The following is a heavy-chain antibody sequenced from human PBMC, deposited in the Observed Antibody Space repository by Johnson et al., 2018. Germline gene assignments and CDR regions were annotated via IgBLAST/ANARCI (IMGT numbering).Heavy chain of an antibody. CDR1: GFTFSDYT. Sequence: LVQSGGGLVKPGGSLRLSCAVSGFTFSDYTMTWVRQAPGKGLEWVSSISSGSTSISYEESLKGRFTIFRDNAANSLFLQMNSLRAEDTAVYYCARDQGCSDGRCAFDYWGQGTLVTVSS. V-gene: IGHV3-21*06. CDR2: ISSGSTSI. CDR3: ARDQGCSDGRCAFDY. J-gene: IGHJ4*02. D-gene: IGHD2-15*01.